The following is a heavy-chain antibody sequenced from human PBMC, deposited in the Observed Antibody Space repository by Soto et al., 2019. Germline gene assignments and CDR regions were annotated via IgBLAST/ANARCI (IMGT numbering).Heavy chain of an antibody. CDR1: GFTFSSYA. CDR2: ISYDGSNK. V-gene: IGHV3-30-3*01. Sequence: QAGGSLRLSCAASGFTFSSYAMHWVRQAPGKGLEWVAVISYDGSNKYYADSVKGRFTISRDNSKNTLYLQMNSLRAEDTAVYYCAKDSTFGDYDSSPQYYFDYWGQGTLVTVSS. D-gene: IGHD3-10*01. CDR3: AKDSTFGDYDSSPQYYFDY. J-gene: IGHJ4*02.